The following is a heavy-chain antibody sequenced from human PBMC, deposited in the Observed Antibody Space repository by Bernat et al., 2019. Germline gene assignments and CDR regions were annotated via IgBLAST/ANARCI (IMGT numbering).Heavy chain of an antibody. V-gene: IGHV1-3*01. J-gene: IGHJ4*02. CDR2: ITVGNGDT. CDR3: AREIKRYYFDY. CDR1: GYAFTSYA. Sequence: QVQLVQSGAEVKKPGASVKVSCEASGYAFTSYAIHWVRQAPGQRLEWMGWITVGNGDTKYSQKFQGRVTMTGDTSASTAYMELSSLRSEDTALYYCAREIKRYYFDYWGQGTLVTVSS.